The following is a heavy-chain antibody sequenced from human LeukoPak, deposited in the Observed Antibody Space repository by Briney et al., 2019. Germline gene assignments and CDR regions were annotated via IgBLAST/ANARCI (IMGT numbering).Heavy chain of an antibody. CDR2: IYYSGST. CDR3: ARVGVGATTDDY. V-gene: IGHV4-59*01. Sequence: SETLSLTCTVSGGSISSYYWSWIRQPPGKGLEWIGYIYYSGSTNYNPSLKSRVTISVDTSKNQFSLKLSSVTAADTAVYYCARVGVGATTDDYWGQGTLVTVSS. D-gene: IGHD1-26*01. J-gene: IGHJ4*02. CDR1: GGSISSYY.